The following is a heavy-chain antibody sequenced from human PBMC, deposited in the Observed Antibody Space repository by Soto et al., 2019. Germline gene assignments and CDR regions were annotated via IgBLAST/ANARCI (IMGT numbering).Heavy chain of an antibody. Sequence: GGSLRLSCAASGIPSSRYGMHWVRQAPGKGLEWVSGISWNSAGIGYADSVKGRFTISRDNAKNSLYLQMNSLRTEDTALYYCAKDPSGGGSPYYFDYWGQGTLVTVSS. J-gene: IGHJ4*02. CDR3: AKDPSGGGSPYYFDY. V-gene: IGHV3-9*02. CDR1: GIPSSRYG. CDR2: ISWNSAGI. D-gene: IGHD2-15*01.